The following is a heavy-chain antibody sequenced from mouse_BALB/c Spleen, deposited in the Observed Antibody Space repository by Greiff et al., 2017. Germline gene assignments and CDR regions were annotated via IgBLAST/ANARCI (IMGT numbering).Heavy chain of an antibody. CDR1: GFSLTSYD. Sequence: VKLVESGPGLVAPSQSLSITCTVSGFSLTSYDISWIRQPPGKGLEWLGVIWTGGGTNYNSAFMSRLSISKDNSKSQVFLKMNSLQTDDTAIYYCVRDEGGYDGYYGFAYWGQGTLVTVSA. D-gene: IGHD2-3*01. CDR3: VRDEGGYDGYYGFAY. J-gene: IGHJ3*01. V-gene: IGHV2-9-2*01. CDR2: IWTGGGT.